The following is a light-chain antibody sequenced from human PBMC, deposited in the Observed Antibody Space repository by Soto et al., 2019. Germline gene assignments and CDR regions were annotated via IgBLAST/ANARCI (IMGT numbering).Light chain of an antibody. CDR2: KAS. CDR3: QHYNSYSPRT. V-gene: IGKV1-5*03. Sequence: DIQMTQSPSTLSASVGDRVTITCRASQSISSWLAWYQQKPGKAPKLLIYKASSLESGVPSRFSGCGSGTEFTLTISSLQPDDFATYYCQHYNSYSPRTFGQGTKVEIK. J-gene: IGKJ1*01. CDR1: QSISSW.